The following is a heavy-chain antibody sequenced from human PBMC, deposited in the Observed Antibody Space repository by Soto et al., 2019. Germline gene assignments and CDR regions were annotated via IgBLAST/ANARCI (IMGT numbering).Heavy chain of an antibody. CDR3: ARDPSNTNGDKLYLDY. V-gene: IGHV1-18*01. D-gene: IGHD2-8*01. J-gene: IGHJ4*02. CDR2: INPDNGNT. Sequence: ASVKVSFKASGYTFTRSGISWVRQAPGQGLEWLGWINPDNGNTNYAQHLQGRVSLTTDTSTSTAYMDLRSLRSDDTAVFYFARDPSNTNGDKLYLDYWGQGSLVTVSS. CDR1: GYTFTRSG.